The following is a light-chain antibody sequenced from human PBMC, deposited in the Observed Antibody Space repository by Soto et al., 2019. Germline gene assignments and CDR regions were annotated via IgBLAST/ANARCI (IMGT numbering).Light chain of an antibody. CDR2: DAS. V-gene: IGKV3-11*01. CDR3: QQRSNWPLT. CDR1: QSFSSY. Sequence: EIELTQSPATLSLSPGERATLSCRASQSFSSYLTFYQQKPGQAPSLLIYDASYIATFIPSRFSGSCSGTDFSLPISSLVPEDFAVYYCQQRSNWPLTFGGGTKVDIK. J-gene: IGKJ4*01.